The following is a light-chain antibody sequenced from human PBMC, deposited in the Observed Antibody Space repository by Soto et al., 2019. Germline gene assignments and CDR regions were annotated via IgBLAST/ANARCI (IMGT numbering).Light chain of an antibody. V-gene: IGLV2-23*02. Sequence: QSALTQPASVSGSPGQSITISCTGTNSDVGSYNVVSWYQQHPGKAPKLMIHEVSKRPSGVSDRFSGSKSGNTASLTISGLQAEDEADYYCCSYAGTTSWVFGGGTKLTVL. CDR1: NSDVGSYNV. J-gene: IGLJ3*02. CDR2: EVS. CDR3: CSYAGTTSWV.